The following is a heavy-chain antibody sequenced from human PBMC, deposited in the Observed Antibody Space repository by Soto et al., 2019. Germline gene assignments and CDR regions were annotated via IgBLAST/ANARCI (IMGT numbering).Heavy chain of an antibody. CDR2: IYHSGST. CDR1: GGSISSGGYS. D-gene: IGHD6-19*01. J-gene: IGHJ4*01. Sequence: QLQLQESGSGLVKPSQTLSLTCAVSGGSISSGGYSWSWIRQPPGKGLEWIGYIYHSGSTYYNPSHKSRVAISVDRSKTQFSLKLSSVTAADTAVYYCARAGGLGAVAADYWGQGTPVTVSS. CDR3: ARAGGLGAVAADY. V-gene: IGHV4-30-2*01.